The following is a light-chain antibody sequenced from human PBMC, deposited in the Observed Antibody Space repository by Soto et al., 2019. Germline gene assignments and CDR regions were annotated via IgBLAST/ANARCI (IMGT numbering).Light chain of an antibody. J-gene: IGLJ1*01. CDR1: SSDVGSYNL. CDR2: DGS. CDR3: CSYAGISTFYV. Sequence: QSVLTQPASVSGSPGQSITISCTGTSSDVGSYNLVSWYQQHPGKAPKLMIYDGSKRPSGVSNRFSGSKSDNTASLTISGLQAEDEADYYCCSYAGISTFYVFGTGNKVTVL. V-gene: IGLV2-23*01.